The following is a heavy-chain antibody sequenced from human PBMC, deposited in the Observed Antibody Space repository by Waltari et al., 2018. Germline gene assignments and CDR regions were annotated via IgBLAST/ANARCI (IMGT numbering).Heavy chain of an antibody. CDR1: AYTFSSYW. V-gene: IGHV5-51*03. CDR3: ARSTGSGYPALDW. D-gene: IGHD6-25*01. CDR2: IYPGDSDT. Sequence: EGQLVQSGAEVKKPGESLKISCKGYAYTFSSYWIGWVRQMPGKGLEWMGIIYPGDSDTRYSPSFQGQVTISVDKSISTAYLQWSSLKTSDTAMYYCARSTGSGYPALDWWGQGTLVTVSS. J-gene: IGHJ4*02.